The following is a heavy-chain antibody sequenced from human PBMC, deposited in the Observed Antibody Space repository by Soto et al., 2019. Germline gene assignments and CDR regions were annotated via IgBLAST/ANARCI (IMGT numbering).Heavy chain of an antibody. J-gene: IGHJ4*02. CDR1: GFTFSNYA. V-gene: IGHV3-23*01. D-gene: IGHD6-6*01. CDR2: ISGSGDST. Sequence: GSLRLSCAASGFTFSNYAMSWVRQAPGKGLEWVSGISGSGDSTYYADSVKGRFTISRDNSKNTLYLQMNGLRAEDTAVYFCAKVGSSFSSSSNYWGQGTLVTVSS. CDR3: AKVGSSFSSSSNY.